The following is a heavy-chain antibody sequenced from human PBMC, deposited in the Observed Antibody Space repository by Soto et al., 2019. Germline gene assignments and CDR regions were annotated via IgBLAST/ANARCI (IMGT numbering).Heavy chain of an antibody. CDR3: ATMGTPVTGLYYFDY. Sequence: SETLSLTCTVSGGSISSGNYYWSWIRQPPGKGLEWIGFISYSGTTHYSASLRSRVSISVGTSKNQFPLDLSSVTAADTAVYYCATMGTPVTGLYYFDYWGQGTLVTVSS. D-gene: IGHD4-17*01. CDR1: GGSISSGNYY. J-gene: IGHJ4*02. V-gene: IGHV4-30-4*01. CDR2: ISYSGTT.